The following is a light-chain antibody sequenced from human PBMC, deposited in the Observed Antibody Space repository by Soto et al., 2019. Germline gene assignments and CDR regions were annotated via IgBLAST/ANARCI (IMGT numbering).Light chain of an antibody. CDR2: DVS. CDR3: SSYTSSSTSVV. V-gene: IGLV2-14*01. J-gene: IGLJ2*01. CDR1: SSDVGGYNY. Sequence: QSVLTQPASVSGSPGQSITISCTGTSSDVGGYNYVSWYQQHPGKAPKLMIYDVSTRPSGVSNPFSGSKSGNTASLTISGLQAEDEADYYCSSYTSSSTSVVFGGGTKVTVL.